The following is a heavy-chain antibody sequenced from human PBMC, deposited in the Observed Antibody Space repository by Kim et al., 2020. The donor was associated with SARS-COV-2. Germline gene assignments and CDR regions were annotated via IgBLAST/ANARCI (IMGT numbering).Heavy chain of an antibody. V-gene: IGHV3-7*01. CDR3: VRDRGIHGFWFDC. CDR2: IKHDGSDK. CDR1: GFSFSTDW. J-gene: IGHJ4*02. Sequence: GGSLRLSCAASGFSFSTDWMSWVRQAPGKGLEWVAEIKHDGSDKYYLDSVKGRFTISRDNTKNPLYLQMNSLRAEDTAIYYCVRDRGIHGFWFDCWGQGTLVTVSS. D-gene: IGHD3-3*01.